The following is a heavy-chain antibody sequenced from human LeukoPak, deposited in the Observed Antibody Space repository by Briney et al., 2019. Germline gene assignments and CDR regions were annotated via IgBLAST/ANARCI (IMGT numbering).Heavy chain of an antibody. D-gene: IGHD2-2*01. CDR2: IYYSGST. CDR1: GGSISSYY. Sequence: SETLSLTCTVSGGSISSYYWSWIRQPPGKGLEWIGYIYYSGSTNYNPSLKSRVTISVDTSKNQFSLKLSSVTAADTAVYYCARALPAAHANWLDPWGQGTLVTVSS. V-gene: IGHV4-59*01. CDR3: ARALPAAHANWLDP. J-gene: IGHJ5*02.